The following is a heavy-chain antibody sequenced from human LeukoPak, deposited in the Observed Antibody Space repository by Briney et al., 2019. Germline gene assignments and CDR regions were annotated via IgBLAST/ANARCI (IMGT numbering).Heavy chain of an antibody. J-gene: IGHJ4*02. CDR2: ISYTGTT. CDR3: ARTRYYYNSRSYGAPYYFDY. V-gene: IGHV4-39*01. D-gene: IGHD3-10*01. CDR1: GGSIGSSAYS. Sequence: SETLSLTCTVSGGSIGSSAYSWGWIRQPPGKGLEWIGSISYTGTTYYNPSLKSRVTISLDTSKNQFSLKLISVTAADTAVYYCARTRYYYNSRSYGAPYYFDYWGQGTLVTVSS.